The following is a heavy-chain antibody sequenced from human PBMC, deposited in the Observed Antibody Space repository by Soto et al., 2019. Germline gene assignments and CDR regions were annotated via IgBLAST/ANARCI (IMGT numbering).Heavy chain of an antibody. Sequence: TGPTLVNPTETLTLTSTVAGFSLSNARMGVSWIRQPPGTALEWLAHIFSNDEKSYSTSLKSRLTISKDTSKSQVVLTMTNMDPVDTATYYCARYPTVTTDYYYYYYMDVWGKGTTVTVSS. CDR1: GFSLSNARMG. D-gene: IGHD4-17*01. CDR2: IFSNDEK. CDR3: ARYPTVTTDYYYYYYMDV. J-gene: IGHJ6*03. V-gene: IGHV2-26*01.